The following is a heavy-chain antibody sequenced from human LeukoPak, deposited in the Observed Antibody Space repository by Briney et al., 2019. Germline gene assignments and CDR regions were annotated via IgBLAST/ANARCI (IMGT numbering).Heavy chain of an antibody. CDR2: IRSAVYGGTT. D-gene: IGHD3-10*01. V-gene: IGHV3-49*03. Sequence: GRSLRLSCAAGGFPFGDYALSWFRQAPGKGLNWVGYIRSAVYGGTTETAASLKDRFTVSRDDSKSVVYLQMSSLKTGDTAIYYCSRIGNAGIDYWGQGTLVTVSS. J-gene: IGHJ4*02. CDR3: SRIGNAGIDY. CDR1: GFPFGDYA.